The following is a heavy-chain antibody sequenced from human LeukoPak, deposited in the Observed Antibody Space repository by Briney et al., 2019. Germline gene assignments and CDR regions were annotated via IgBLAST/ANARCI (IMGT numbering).Heavy chain of an antibody. CDR2: MNPNSGNT. CDR1: GYTFTSSD. V-gene: IGHV1-8*03. CDR3: AREWGDSSDYYFDY. J-gene: IGHJ4*02. D-gene: IGHD1-26*01. Sequence: ASVKVSCKASGYTFTSSDINWVRQATGQGLEWMGWMNPNSGNTGYAQKFQGRVTFTRNTSISTAYMELSSLRSEDTAVYYCAREWGDSSDYYFDYWGQGTLVTVSS.